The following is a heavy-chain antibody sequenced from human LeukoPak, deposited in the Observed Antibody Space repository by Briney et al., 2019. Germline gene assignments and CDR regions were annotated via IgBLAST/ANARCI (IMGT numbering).Heavy chain of an antibody. CDR2: VDHAGSGT. Sequence: GGSLRLSCAASGFTFTSYWMHWVRQPPGKGLVWVSRVDHAGSGTAYAASVTGRFTISRYNTKNTVYLQMNSLRAEDTAVYYCATDLGWGQGTLVTVSS. CDR3: ATDLG. J-gene: IGHJ4*02. V-gene: IGHV3-74*01. D-gene: IGHD4-17*01. CDR1: GFTFTSYW.